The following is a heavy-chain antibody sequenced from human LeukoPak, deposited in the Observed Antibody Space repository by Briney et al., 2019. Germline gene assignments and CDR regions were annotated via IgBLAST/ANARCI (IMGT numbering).Heavy chain of an antibody. D-gene: IGHD6-13*01. CDR2: MNPNSGNT. V-gene: IGHV1-8*01. J-gene: IGHJ4*02. CDR1: GYTFTSYD. CDR3: ARRNWGIAAADY. Sequence: ASVKVSCKASGYTFTSYDINWVRRATGQGLEWMGWMNPNSGNTGYAQKFQGRVTMTRNTSISTAYMELSSLRSEDTAVYYCARRNWGIAAADYWGQGTLVTVSS.